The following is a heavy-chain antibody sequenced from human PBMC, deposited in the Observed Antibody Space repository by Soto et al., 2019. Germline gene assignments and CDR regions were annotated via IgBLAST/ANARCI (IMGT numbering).Heavy chain of an antibody. CDR1: GFTFSSYW. J-gene: IGHJ3*02. CDR3: TGGRFWSGYFAFDI. CDR2: INSDGSST. V-gene: IGHV3-74*01. D-gene: IGHD3-3*01. Sequence: GGSLRLSCAASGFTFSSYWMHWVRQAPGKGLVWVSRINSDGSSTSYADSVKGRFTISRDNAKNTLYLQMNSLRAEDTAVYYCTGGRFWSGYFAFDIWGQGTMVTVSS.